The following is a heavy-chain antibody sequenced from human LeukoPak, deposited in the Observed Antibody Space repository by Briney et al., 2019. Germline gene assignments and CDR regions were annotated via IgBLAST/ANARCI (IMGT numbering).Heavy chain of an antibody. CDR3: ARVGSYCSGGSCYRLDYYGTDV. V-gene: IGHV1-69*06. CDR2: IIPIFGTA. D-gene: IGHD2-15*01. Sequence: SVKVSCKASVGTFSSYAISWVRQATGQGLEWMGGIIPIFGTANYAQKFQGRVTITADKSTSTAYMDLSSLRSEDTAVYYGARVGSYCSGGSCYRLDYYGTDVWGKGTTVTVSS. J-gene: IGHJ6*04. CDR1: VGTFSSYA.